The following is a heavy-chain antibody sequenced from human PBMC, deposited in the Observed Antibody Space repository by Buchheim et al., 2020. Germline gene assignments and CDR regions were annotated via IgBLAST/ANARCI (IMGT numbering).Heavy chain of an antibody. D-gene: IGHD6-6*01. Sequence: QLQLQESGPGLVKPSETLSLTCTVSGGAISSSSYYWDWIRQPPGKGLEWIGSIHYSGSTYYTPSLKSRVTISVDTSKNEFSVKLRSVTAADTAVYYCAKSRRSIAAWFDPWGQGTL. CDR1: GGAISSSSYY. CDR2: IHYSGST. V-gene: IGHV4-39*01. CDR3: AKSRRSIAAWFDP. J-gene: IGHJ5*02.